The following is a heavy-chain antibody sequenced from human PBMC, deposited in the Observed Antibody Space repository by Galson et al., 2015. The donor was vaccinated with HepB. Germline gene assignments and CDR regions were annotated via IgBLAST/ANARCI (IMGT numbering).Heavy chain of an antibody. J-gene: IGHJ4*02. V-gene: IGHV3-23*01. Sequence: SLRLSCAASGFTFSRYAMNWVRQAPGKGLEWVSTIGSGGTTHYADSVKGRFTISRDNSKNTLSLQMNSLRAEDTAVYYCAKHLGGSQNREYDHWGQGTLVTVSP. D-gene: IGHD5-24*01. CDR1: GFTFSRYA. CDR2: IGSGGTT. CDR3: AKHLGGSQNREYDH.